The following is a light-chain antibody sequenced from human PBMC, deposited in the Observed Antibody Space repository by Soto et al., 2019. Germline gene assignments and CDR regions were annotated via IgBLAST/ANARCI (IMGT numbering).Light chain of an antibody. V-gene: IGLV2-14*01. CDR2: DVN. CDR3: SSYKSSSTLPYV. Sequence: QSALTQPASMSGSPGQSITISCTGTSSDVGGYNLVSWYQQYPDKAPKLMIFDVNTRPSGVSNRFSGSKSGNTASLTISGLQAEDEADYYCSSYKSSSTLPYVFGTGTKVTVL. J-gene: IGLJ1*01. CDR1: SSDVGGYNL.